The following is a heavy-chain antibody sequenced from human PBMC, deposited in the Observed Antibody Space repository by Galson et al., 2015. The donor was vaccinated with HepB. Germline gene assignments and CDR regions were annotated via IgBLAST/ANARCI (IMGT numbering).Heavy chain of an antibody. Sequence: SVKVSCKASGYIFTTYGITWVRQAPGQGLEWMGWISVHDGNTNYAQKFQGRVTMTTDTSTNIAYMELTNLSSDDTGVYYCARDGIAVAVDYWGQGTLVTVSS. J-gene: IGHJ4*02. V-gene: IGHV1-18*01. CDR3: ARDGIAVAVDY. CDR2: ISVHDGNT. D-gene: IGHD6-19*01. CDR1: GYIFTTYG.